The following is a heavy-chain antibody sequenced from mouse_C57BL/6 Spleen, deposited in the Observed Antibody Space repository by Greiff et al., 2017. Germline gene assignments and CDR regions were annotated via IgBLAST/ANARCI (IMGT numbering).Heavy chain of an antibody. V-gene: IGHV1-50*01. Sequence: QVQLQQPGAELVKPGASVKLSCKASGYTFTSYWMQWVKQRPGQGLEWIGEIDPSDSYTNYNPKFKGKATLTVDTSSGTAYMQVSSLTSEDSAVYYGARGGDGYLAYWGQGTPLTVSS. CDR1: GYTFTSYW. J-gene: IGHJ2*01. CDR2: IDPSDSYT. D-gene: IGHD2-3*01. CDR3: ARGGDGYLAY.